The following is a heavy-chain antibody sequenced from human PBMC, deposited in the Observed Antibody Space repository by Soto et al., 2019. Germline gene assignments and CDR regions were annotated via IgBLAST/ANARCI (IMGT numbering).Heavy chain of an antibody. CDR2: IHSSSSTI. V-gene: IGHV3-48*02. CDR3: ARDRGYTYGFDF. D-gene: IGHD5-18*01. CDR1: GLTFTSYS. J-gene: IGHJ4*02. Sequence: PGGSLRLSCAASGLTFTSYSMNWFRQAPGKGLEWVSFIHSSSSTIYYADSVKGRFTISRDNAKNSLYLQMNSLRDEDTAVYYCARDRGYTYGFDFWGQGALVTGSS.